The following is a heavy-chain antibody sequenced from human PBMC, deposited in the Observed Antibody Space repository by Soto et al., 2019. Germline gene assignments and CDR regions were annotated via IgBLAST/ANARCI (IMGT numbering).Heavy chain of an antibody. Sequence: QVQLVESGGGVVQPGRSLRLSCAASGFTFSTYAMHWVRQAPGKGLAWVAIISYHGSNKYYADSVKGRFTISRDDPNNTLYLPMNSLRPEDTAVYYCARDLPQYCSAGSCYPDSWGQGTLVTVSS. J-gene: IGHJ4*02. D-gene: IGHD2-15*01. CDR2: ISYHGSNK. V-gene: IGHV3-30-3*01. CDR3: ARDLPQYCSAGSCYPDS. CDR1: GFTFSTYA.